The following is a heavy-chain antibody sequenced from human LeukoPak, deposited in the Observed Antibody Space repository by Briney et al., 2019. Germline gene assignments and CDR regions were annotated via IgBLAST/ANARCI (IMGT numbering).Heavy chain of an antibody. Sequence: PSETLSLTCAVYGGSFSGYYWSWIRQPPGKGLEWIGEINHGGSTNYNPSLKSRVTISVDTSKNQFSLKLSSVTAADTAMYYCARVQGYCSATSCSFPWYFDLWGRGTLVTVSS. CDR3: ARVQGYCSATSCSFPWYFDL. D-gene: IGHD2-2*01. V-gene: IGHV4-34*01. CDR1: GGSFSGYY. J-gene: IGHJ2*01. CDR2: INHGGST.